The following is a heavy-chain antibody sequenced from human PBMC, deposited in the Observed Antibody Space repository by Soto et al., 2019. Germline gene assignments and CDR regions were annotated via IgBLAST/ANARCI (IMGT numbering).Heavy chain of an antibody. CDR2: IYYSGST. J-gene: IGHJ4*02. D-gene: IGHD4-17*01. Sequence: SETLSLTCTVSGGSISRGDYYWSWIRQPPGKGQEWIGYIYYSGSTYYNPSLKSRVTISVDTSKNQFSLKLSSVTAADPAVYYWAIYGGKYVYFDYCGQGTLVAV. CDR1: GGSISRGDYY. CDR3: AIYGGKYVYFDY. V-gene: IGHV4-30-4*01.